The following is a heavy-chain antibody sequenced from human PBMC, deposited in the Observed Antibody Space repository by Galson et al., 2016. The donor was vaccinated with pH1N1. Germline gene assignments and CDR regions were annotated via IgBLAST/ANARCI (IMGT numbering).Heavy chain of an antibody. D-gene: IGHD6-19*01. V-gene: IGHV3-23*01. CDR3: VSPKTAHIPLAGLFHH. J-gene: IGHJ1*01. Sequence: SLRLSCATSGFTFSSYGISWVRQAPGKGLEWVSAVSGSGISTYFADSVKGRFTISRDNSKSTLFLHMNSLRAEDTAIYYCVSPKTAHIPLAGLFHHWGQGALVTVSS. CDR2: VSGSGIST. CDR1: GFTFSSYG.